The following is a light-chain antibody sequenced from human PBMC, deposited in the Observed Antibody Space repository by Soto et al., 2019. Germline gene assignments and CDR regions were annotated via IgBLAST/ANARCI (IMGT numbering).Light chain of an antibody. CDR3: QQYSSSPPLT. J-gene: IGKJ4*01. CDR2: GAS. V-gene: IGKV3-20*01. CDR1: HSVSSTY. Sequence: IVFTQSPGTLSLSPGERATLSCRASHSVSSTYFAWYQQKPGQSPRLLIYGASSRATGIPDRFSGSGSGTDFTLTISRLEPEDFAVYYCQQYSSSPPLTFGGGTKLDIK.